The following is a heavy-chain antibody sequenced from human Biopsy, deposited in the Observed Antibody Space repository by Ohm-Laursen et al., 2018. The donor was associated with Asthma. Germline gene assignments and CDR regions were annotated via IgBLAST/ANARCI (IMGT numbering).Heavy chain of an antibody. V-gene: IGHV1-2*06. D-gene: IGHD7-27*01. CDR1: GFTFMGYH. CDR2: INPNGGGT. CDR3: ARGQKSPGDRWFDP. J-gene: IGHJ5*02. Sequence: SSVKVSCKASGFTFMGYHIFWMRQAPGQGLEWMGRINPNGGGTHYAQKFQGRVTLNRDTSISTAYMDLSELTSDDTAVYYCARGQKSPGDRWFDPWGQGTLVTVSS.